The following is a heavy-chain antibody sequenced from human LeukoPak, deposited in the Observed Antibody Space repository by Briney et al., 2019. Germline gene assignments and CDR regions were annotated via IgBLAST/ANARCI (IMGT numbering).Heavy chain of an antibody. CDR1: GFNFRSFS. CDR3: AKGRVDFWSGYYHDY. Sequence: GGSLRLSCAASGFNFRSFSMTWVRQAPGKGLEWVSTVTSSGGSTYYADSVKGRFTNSRDNSKNTLYLQMSSLRAEDTAVYYCAKGRVDFWSGYYHDYWGQGTLVTVSA. CDR2: VTSSGGST. J-gene: IGHJ4*02. V-gene: IGHV3-23*01. D-gene: IGHD3-3*01.